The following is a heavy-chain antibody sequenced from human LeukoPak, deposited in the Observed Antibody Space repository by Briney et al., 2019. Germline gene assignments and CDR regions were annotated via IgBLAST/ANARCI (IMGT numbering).Heavy chain of an antibody. CDR3: ARQTGDDALDI. D-gene: IGHD7-27*01. Sequence: GASVKVSCKASGYTLTGHYIHWVRQPPGQGLEWMGRISPHSGFTMYPQRFQGRVTMTTDTSISTAYLEVRGLRSDDTAAYYCARQTGDDALDIWGQGTVITVYS. J-gene: IGHJ3*02. V-gene: IGHV1-2*02. CDR1: GYTLTGHY. CDR2: ISPHSGFT.